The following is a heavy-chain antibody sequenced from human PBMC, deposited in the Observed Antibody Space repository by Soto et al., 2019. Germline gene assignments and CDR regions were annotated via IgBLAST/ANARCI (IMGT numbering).Heavy chain of an antibody. J-gene: IGHJ4*02. CDR1: GVSISGYY. Sequence: SETPSLTCTVSGVSISGYYWSWIRQPPGKGLEWIGYVHYAGATTYNPSLKSRVTISVDTSENQFSLNLTSVTAADTGVYFCARRIYGVSDYWGRGSLVT. CDR3: ARRIYGVSDY. D-gene: IGHD2-15*01. CDR2: VHYAGAT. V-gene: IGHV4-59*01.